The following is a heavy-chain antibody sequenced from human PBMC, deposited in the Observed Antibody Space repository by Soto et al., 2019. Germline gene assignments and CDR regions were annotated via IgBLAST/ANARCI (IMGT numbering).Heavy chain of an antibody. V-gene: IGHV5-51*01. D-gene: IGHD4-17*01. J-gene: IGHJ4*02. CDR1: GYRFTSYW. CDR2: IHPGDSET. Sequence: PGESLKISCKASGYRFTSYWIGWVRQMPWKGLELMGIIHPGDSETRYSPSFQGQVAISVEKSTSTAYLQWSSLKASDTAMYYCARHNKPVTSRDYFDQWGQGTLVTVSS. CDR3: ARHNKPVTSRDYFDQ.